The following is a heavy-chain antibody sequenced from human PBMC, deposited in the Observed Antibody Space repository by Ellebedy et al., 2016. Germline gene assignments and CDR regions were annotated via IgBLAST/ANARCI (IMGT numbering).Heavy chain of an antibody. D-gene: IGHD6-13*01. J-gene: IGHJ4*02. V-gene: IGHV1-24*01. CDR2: FDPEDGET. CDR1: GYSLTELS. Sequence: ASVKVSCKVSGYSLTELSMHWVRQAPGKGLEWMGGFDPEDGETIYAQKFQGRVTMTEDTSTDTAYMELSRLRSEDTAVYYCATDLWGIAATGTMYWGQGTLVTVSS. CDR3: ATDLWGIAATGTMY.